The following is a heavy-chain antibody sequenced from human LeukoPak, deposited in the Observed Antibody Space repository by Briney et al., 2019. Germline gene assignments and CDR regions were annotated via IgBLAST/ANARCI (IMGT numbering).Heavy chain of an antibody. J-gene: IGHJ4*02. V-gene: IGHV3-23*01. CDR1: GFTFSSYT. CDR3: AKLRTIHYFDY. D-gene: IGHD2-21*01. CDR2: ISGSSSGI. Sequence: GGSLRLSCAASGFTFSSYTMNWVRQAPGKGLEWVSSISGSSSGIYYADSVKGRFTISRDNSKNTLYLQMNSLRAEDTAVYYCAKLRTIHYFDYWGQGTLVTVSS.